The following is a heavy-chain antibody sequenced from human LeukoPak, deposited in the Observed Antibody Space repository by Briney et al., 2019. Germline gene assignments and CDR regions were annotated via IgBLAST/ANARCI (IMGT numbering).Heavy chain of an antibody. CDR1: GGSVSSGSYY. J-gene: IGHJ4*02. D-gene: IGHD3-10*01. Sequence: SETLSLTCTVSGGSVSSGSYYWTWIRQPPGKGLEWIGYIYYSGSTNYNPSLKSRVTISVDTSKNQFSLKLNSVTAADTAVYYCARVSHYYGSGTLDYRGQGTLVTVSS. CDR2: IYYSGST. CDR3: ARVSHYYGSGTLDY. V-gene: IGHV4-61*01.